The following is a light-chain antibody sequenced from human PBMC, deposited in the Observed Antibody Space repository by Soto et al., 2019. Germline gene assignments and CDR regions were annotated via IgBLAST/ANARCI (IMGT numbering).Light chain of an antibody. Sequence: QSVLTQPPSASGAPGQRVTISCSGSSSNIGINFVYWYQQFPGTAPKLLMSMNDQRPSGVPDRFSGSKSGTSASLAISGLRSEDEADYICATWDDGMISPVFGGGTKVTVL. J-gene: IGLJ3*02. CDR1: SSNIGINF. CDR3: ATWDDGMISPV. CDR2: MND. V-gene: IGLV1-47*01.